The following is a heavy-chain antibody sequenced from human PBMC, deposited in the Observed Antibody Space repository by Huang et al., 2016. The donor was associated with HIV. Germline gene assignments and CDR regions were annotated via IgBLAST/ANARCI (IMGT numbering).Heavy chain of an antibody. Sequence: QVQLVESGGGVVQPGRSLRFSCAASVFTFSRYGMHWVRQAPGKGLEWVAVISDDGSNKYYADSVKGLFTISRDNSKNTLYLQMNSLRADDTAVYYCATSTAGYAFDIWGQGTMVTVSS. CDR3: ATSTAGYAFDI. CDR2: ISDDGSNK. D-gene: IGHD6-13*01. CDR1: VFTFSRYG. V-gene: IGHV3-30*03. J-gene: IGHJ3*02.